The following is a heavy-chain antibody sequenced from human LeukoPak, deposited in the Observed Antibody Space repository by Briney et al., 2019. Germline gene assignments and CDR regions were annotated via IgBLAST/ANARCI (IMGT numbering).Heavy chain of an antibody. D-gene: IGHD5-24*01. Sequence: SETLSLTCTVSGDFISTYYWSWIRQHPGKGLEWIGYIYYRGSTSSNPSLKSRVTFSVDTSKNQFSLKLSSVTAADTALYYCARDGRQLALDYWGQGTLVTVSS. CDR3: ARDGRQLALDY. CDR1: GDFISTYY. V-gene: IGHV4-59*06. CDR2: IYYRGST. J-gene: IGHJ4*02.